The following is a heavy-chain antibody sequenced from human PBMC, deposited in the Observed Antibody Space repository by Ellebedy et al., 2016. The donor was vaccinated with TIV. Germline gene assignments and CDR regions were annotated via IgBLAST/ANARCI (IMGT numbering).Heavy chain of an antibody. J-gene: IGHJ5*02. CDR1: GFNFNIFA. D-gene: IGHD3-10*01. CDR2: ISSSGDST. V-gene: IGHV3-23*01. Sequence: GESLKISCATSGFNFNIFAMSWVRQAPGEGLEWVSAISSSGDSTFYADSVKGLFTVSRDNSENMLYLQMNSLRAADTAVYYCAKGRGGDWFGDTLDDPWGQGTLLTVSS. CDR3: AKGRGGDWFGDTLDDP.